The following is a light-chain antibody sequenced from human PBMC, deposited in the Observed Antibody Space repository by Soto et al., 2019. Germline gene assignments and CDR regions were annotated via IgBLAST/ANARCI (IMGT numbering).Light chain of an antibody. CDR2: KAS. CDR3: QQYNFYPWT. Sequence: DIQMTQSPSTLSASVGDRVTITCRGSQSISVWLAWYQQKPGKAPKLLIYKASSLESGVPSRFSGSGSGTEFTLTISGLQPDDFATYFCQQYNFYPWTFGQGTKVEIK. V-gene: IGKV1-5*03. CDR1: QSISVW. J-gene: IGKJ1*01.